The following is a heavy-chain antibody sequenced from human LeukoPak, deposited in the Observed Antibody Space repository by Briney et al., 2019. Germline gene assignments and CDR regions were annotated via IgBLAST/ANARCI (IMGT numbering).Heavy chain of an antibody. CDR1: GGSISSSSYY. D-gene: IGHD6-13*01. J-gene: IGHJ1*01. CDR2: IYYSGLT. V-gene: IGHV4-39*01. Sequence: SETLSLTCTVSGGSISSSSYYWGWIRQPPGKGLEWIGSIYYSGLTYYNPSLKSRVTISVDTSKNQFSLRLSSVTAADTAVYYCAGHSSWYGNFQHWGQGTLVTVSS. CDR3: AGHSSWYGNFQH.